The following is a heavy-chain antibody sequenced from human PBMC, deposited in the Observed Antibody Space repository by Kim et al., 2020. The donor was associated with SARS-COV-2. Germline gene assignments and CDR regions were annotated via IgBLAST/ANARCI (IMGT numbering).Heavy chain of an antibody. J-gene: IGHJ4*02. CDR1: GGSISSSSYY. V-gene: IGHV4-39*01. CDR2: IYYSGST. CDR3: ARHSGVATGFTY. D-gene: IGHD5-12*01. Sequence: SETLSLTCTVSGGSISSSSYYWGWIRQPPGKGLEWIGSIYYSGSTYYNPSLKSRVTISVDTSKNQFSLKLSSVTAADTAFDYCARHSGVATGFTYWGQGTLVTVSS.